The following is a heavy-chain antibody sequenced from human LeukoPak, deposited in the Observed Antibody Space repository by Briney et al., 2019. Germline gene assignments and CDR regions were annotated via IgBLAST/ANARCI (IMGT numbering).Heavy chain of an antibody. CDR3: ARDNYSYRLDL. V-gene: IGHV3-21*04. CDR1: GFTFNSYS. Sequence: GGSLRLSCAASGFTFNSYSMNWVRQAPGKGLEWVSSISSSSSYIYYADSVKGRFTISRDNSKNTLYLHMNSLRAEDTAIYYCARDNYSYRLDLWGQGTLVTVSS. CDR2: ISSSSSYI. D-gene: IGHD2-21*01. J-gene: IGHJ5*02.